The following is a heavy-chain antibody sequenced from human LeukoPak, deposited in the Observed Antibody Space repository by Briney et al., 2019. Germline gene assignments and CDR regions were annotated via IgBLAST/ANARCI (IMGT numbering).Heavy chain of an antibody. J-gene: IGHJ4*02. CDR1: GYTFTGYY. D-gene: IGHD3-3*01. Sequence: ASVKVSCEASGYTFTGYYMHWVRQAPGQGLEWMGWINPNSGGTNYAQKFQGRVTMTRDTSISTAYMELSRLRSDDTAVYYCARSRLRFLEWLLPIAYDYWGQGTLVTVSS. V-gene: IGHV1-2*02. CDR2: INPNSGGT. CDR3: ARSRLRFLEWLLPIAYDY.